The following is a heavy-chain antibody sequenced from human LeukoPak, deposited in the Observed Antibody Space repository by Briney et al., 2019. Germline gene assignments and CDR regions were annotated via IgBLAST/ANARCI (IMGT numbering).Heavy chain of an antibody. CDR2: INHSGST. J-gene: IGHJ4*01. CDR3: WRQWLVAPLFYY. CDR1: GGSLSCYY. V-gene: IGHV4-34*01. D-gene: IGHD6-19*01. Sequence: SETQSLTCAVYGGSLSCYYWSWIRQPPGKGLEWIGEINHSGSTNYNPSLKSRVTLSVGTSKNQLSLKQSSMTAADTAVYYCWRQWLVAPLFYYWGQGNLVNGSS.